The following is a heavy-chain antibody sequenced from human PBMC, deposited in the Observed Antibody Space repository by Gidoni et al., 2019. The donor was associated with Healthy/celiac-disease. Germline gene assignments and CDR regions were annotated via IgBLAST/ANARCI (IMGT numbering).Heavy chain of an antibody. CDR2: IWYDGSNK. CDR1: GFPFSSYG. J-gene: IGHJ3*02. Sequence: QVQLVESGGGVVQPGRSLRLSCAASGFPFSSYGMHWVRQAPGKGLEWVAVIWYDGSNKYYADSVKGRFTISRDNSKNTLYLQMNSLRAEDTAVYYCASVSVVVPAGGAFDIWGQGTMVTVSS. D-gene: IGHD2-2*01. V-gene: IGHV3-33*08. CDR3: ASVSVVVPAGGAFDI.